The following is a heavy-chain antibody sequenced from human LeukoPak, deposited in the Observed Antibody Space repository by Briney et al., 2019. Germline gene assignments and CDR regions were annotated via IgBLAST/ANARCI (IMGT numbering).Heavy chain of an antibody. D-gene: IGHD2-2*01. V-gene: IGHV1-18*01. Sequence: ASVKVSCKAFGYTFTSYGISWVRQAPGQGLEWMGWISAYNGNTNYAQKLQSRVTMTTDTSTSTAYMELRSLRSDDTAVYYCARDPAAFRAPLAFDIWGQGTMVTVSS. CDR2: ISAYNGNT. CDR3: ARDPAAFRAPLAFDI. CDR1: GYTFTSYG. J-gene: IGHJ3*02.